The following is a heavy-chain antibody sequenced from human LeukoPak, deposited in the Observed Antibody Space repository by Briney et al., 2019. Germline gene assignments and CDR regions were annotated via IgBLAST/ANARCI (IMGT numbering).Heavy chain of an antibody. CDR3: AKDPYYGSGYYFDS. CDR2: ISGSGGST. V-gene: IGHV3-23*01. J-gene: IGHJ4*02. Sequence: GGSLRLSCAASGVTVSSNYMSWVRQAPGKGLEWVSAISGSGGSTYYADSVKGRFTISRDNSKNTLYLQMNSLRAEGTAVYYCAKDPYYGSGYYFDSWGQGTLVTVSS. D-gene: IGHD3-10*01. CDR1: GVTVSSNY.